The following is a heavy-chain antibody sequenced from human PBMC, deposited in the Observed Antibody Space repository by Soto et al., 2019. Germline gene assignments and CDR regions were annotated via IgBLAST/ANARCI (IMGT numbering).Heavy chain of an antibody. V-gene: IGHV1-24*01. CDR3: ATIEFPRDFLYV. CDR1: GYTLTELS. Sequence: ASVKVSFKVSGYTLTELSMHWVRQAPGKGLEWMGGFDPEGGETIYAQKFQGRVTMTEDTSTDTAYMELSSLRSEDTAVYYCATIEFPRDFLYVWGRGSSVIVSS. J-gene: IGHJ6*04. CDR2: FDPEGGET. D-gene: IGHD2-21*01.